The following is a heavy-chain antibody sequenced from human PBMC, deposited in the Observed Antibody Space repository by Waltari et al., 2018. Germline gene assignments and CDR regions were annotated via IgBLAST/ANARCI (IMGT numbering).Heavy chain of an antibody. CDR2: IYYSGST. CDR1: GGSISSYY. D-gene: IGHD2-21*01. CDR3: ARDPCGGDCYSDAFDI. V-gene: IGHV4-59*01. J-gene: IGHJ3*02. Sequence: QVRLQESGPGLVKPSETLSLTCTVSGGSISSYYWSWIRQPPGKGLEWIGYIYYSGSTNYNPSLKSRVTISVDTSKNQFSLKLSSVTAADTAVYYCARDPCGGDCYSDAFDIWGQGTMVTVSS.